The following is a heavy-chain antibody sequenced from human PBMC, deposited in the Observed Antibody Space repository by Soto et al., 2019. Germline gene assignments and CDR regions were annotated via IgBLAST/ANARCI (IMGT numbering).Heavy chain of an antibody. CDR1: GGSISSSSYY. D-gene: IGHD5-12*01. V-gene: IGHV4-39*01. CDR3: ARHSSEDIAPNYFDY. CDR2: IYYSGST. J-gene: IGHJ4*02. Sequence: SETLSLTCTVSGGSISSSSYYWGWTRQPPGKGLEWIGSIYYSGSTYYNPSLKSRVTISVDTSKNQFSLKLSSVTAADTAVYYCARHSSEDIAPNYFDYWGQGTLVTVSS.